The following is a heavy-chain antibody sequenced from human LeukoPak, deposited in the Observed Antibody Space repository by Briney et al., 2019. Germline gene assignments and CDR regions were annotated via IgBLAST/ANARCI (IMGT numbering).Heavy chain of an antibody. J-gene: IGHJ4*02. Sequence: PSETLSLTCTVSGGSISSYYWSWIRQPPGKGLEWIGYIYYSGSTNYNPSPKSRVTISVGTSKNQFSLKLSSVTAADTAVYYCARGAYSSGWYRRYYFDYWGQGTLVTVSS. CDR1: GGSISSYY. CDR3: ARGAYSSGWYRRYYFDY. CDR2: IYYSGST. V-gene: IGHV4-59*01. D-gene: IGHD6-19*01.